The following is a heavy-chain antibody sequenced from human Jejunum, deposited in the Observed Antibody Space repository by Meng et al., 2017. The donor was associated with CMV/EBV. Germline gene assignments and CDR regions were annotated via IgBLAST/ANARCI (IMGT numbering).Heavy chain of an antibody. J-gene: IGHJ4*02. CDR2: ISDDSNSA. V-gene: IGHV3-23*01. D-gene: IGHD2-2*03. CDR1: FTFITYA. CDR3: AKLHKVGYCGSTDCYPDY. Sequence: FTFITYAISWVRQAPGKGLEWVSLISDDSNSAYYTDCVEGRFTISRDNSRNTLYLQMNSLRSEDTAVYYCAKLHKVGYCGSTDCYPDYWGQGTLVTVSS.